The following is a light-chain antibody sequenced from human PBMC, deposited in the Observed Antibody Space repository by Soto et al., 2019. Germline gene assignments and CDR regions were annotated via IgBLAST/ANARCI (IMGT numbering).Light chain of an antibody. J-gene: IGKJ5*01. Sequence: EIVLTQSPATLSLSPGERATLSCGASRSVSARYLAWYQQKPGLAPRPLIYDASNRATGIPDRFSGSGSGTDFTLTITRLEPEDFAVYFCQQYGSSPITFGQGTRLEIK. V-gene: IGKV3D-20*01. CDR3: QQYGSSPIT. CDR2: DAS. CDR1: RSVSARY.